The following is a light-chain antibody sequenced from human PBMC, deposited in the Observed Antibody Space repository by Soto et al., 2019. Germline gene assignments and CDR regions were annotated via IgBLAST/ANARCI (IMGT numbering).Light chain of an antibody. J-gene: IGKJ4*01. Sequence: IVLTQSPGTQSLSPWERATLSCRANQSVNSNYLAWYQQKPGQAPRLLIYAASSRATGIPDRFSGSGSGTDFTLTISRLEPEDFAVYYCQQFVSSPLTFGGGTKVDIK. CDR2: AAS. CDR3: QQFVSSPLT. V-gene: IGKV3-20*01. CDR1: QSVNSNY.